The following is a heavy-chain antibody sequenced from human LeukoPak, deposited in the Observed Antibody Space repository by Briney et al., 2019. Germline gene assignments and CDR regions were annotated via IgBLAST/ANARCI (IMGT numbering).Heavy chain of an antibody. Sequence: GGSLRLSCAASGFIFSDYNMNWVRQAPGKGLEWVSYISSRSSTIYYAESVKGRFTISRDNAKNSLYLQMNSLRGEDTAVYYCARVFTSAPGDDYWGLGTLVTVSS. D-gene: IGHD6-13*01. J-gene: IGHJ4*02. CDR2: ISSRSSTI. V-gene: IGHV3-48*01. CDR1: GFIFSDYN. CDR3: ARVFTSAPGDDY.